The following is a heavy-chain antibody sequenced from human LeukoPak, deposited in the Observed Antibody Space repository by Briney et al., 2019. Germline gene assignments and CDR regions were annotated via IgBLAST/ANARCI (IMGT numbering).Heavy chain of an antibody. Sequence: SVKVSCKASGGTFSSYAISWVRRAPGQGLEWMGRIIPIFGTANYAQKFQGRVTITTDESTSTAYMELSSLRSEDTAVYYCARGGGDPYTYYYDSSGLFDWGQGTLVTVSS. CDR1: GGTFSSYA. CDR3: ARGGGDPYTYYYDSSGLFD. V-gene: IGHV1-69*05. J-gene: IGHJ4*02. D-gene: IGHD3-22*01. CDR2: IIPIFGTA.